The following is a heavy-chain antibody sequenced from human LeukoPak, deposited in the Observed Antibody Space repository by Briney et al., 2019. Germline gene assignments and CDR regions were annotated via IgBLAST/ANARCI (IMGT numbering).Heavy chain of an antibody. D-gene: IGHD4-17*01. Sequence: SETLSLTCTASGGSISSYYWSWIRQPPGKGLEWIGYIYNSGSTNYNLSLKSRVTISLDTSRNQFSLKLSSVTAADTAIYYCAKDPDHGDYLPDAFDCWGQGTLVTVSS. CDR3: AKDPDHGDYLPDAFDC. V-gene: IGHV4-4*08. CDR1: GGSISSYY. J-gene: IGHJ4*02. CDR2: IYNSGST.